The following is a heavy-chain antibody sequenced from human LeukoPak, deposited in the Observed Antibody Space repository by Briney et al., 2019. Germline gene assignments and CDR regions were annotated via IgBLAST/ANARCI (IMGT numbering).Heavy chain of an antibody. CDR2: ISGDGTNR. Sequence: GGSLRLSCAASGFTFSSYWMHWVRREPGKGLVWVSRISGDGTNRNYADSVKGRFTISRDNAQNTVSLQMSTLRAEDTAVYYCVRDLLDYDVLSGLHHYYMDVWGQGSTVSVSS. CDR1: GFTFSSYW. V-gene: IGHV3-74*01. D-gene: IGHD3-22*01. CDR3: VRDLLDYDVLSGLHHYYMDV. J-gene: IGHJ6*02.